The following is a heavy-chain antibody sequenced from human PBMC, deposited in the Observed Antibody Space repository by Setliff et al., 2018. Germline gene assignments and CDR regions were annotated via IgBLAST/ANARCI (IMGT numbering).Heavy chain of an antibody. V-gene: IGHV4-61*09. J-gene: IGHJ4*02. D-gene: IGHD1-26*01. CDR1: GGSISSGTYY. CDR2: IYTSGST. CDR3: ARGQLFESYWGYFDF. Sequence: SETLSLTCTVSGGSISSGTYYWSWIRQPAGKGLEWIGHIYTSGSTNYNPSLRSRVTISVDTSKNQFSLNLSSVTAADTAVYYCARGQLFESYWGYFDFWGQGTLVTSPQ.